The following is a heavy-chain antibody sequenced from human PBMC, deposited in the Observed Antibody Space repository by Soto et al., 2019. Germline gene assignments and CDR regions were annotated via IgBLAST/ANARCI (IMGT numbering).Heavy chain of an antibody. CDR1: GASISSTTSHNW. CDR3: ARMVGATLVDF. Sequence: QVHLQESGPGLVRPSGTLSLTCAVSGASISSTTSHNWWSWVRQPPGKGLEWIGEIYHSGSTNYIPCLKSLVTMSLDKSPNQCTLELTSVTAADTAVYYCARMVGATLVDFWGQGTLVTVSS. V-gene: IGHV4-4*02. D-gene: IGHD1-26*01. CDR2: IYHSGST. J-gene: IGHJ4*02.